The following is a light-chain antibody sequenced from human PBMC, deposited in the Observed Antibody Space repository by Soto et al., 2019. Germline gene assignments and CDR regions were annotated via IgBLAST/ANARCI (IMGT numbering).Light chain of an antibody. CDR3: QQYGSSPLT. Sequence: EIVLTQSPGTLSLSPGERATLSCRASEIISSSYLAWYQQKPGQAPRLLISGASRRATGIPDRVSGSGSGTDFTLTISRLEPEDFAVYYCQQYGSSPLTFGGGTKVEIK. V-gene: IGKV3-20*01. J-gene: IGKJ4*01. CDR2: GAS. CDR1: EIISSSY.